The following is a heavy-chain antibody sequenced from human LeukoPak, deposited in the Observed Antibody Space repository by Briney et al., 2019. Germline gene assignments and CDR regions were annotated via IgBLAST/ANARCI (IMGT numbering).Heavy chain of an antibody. CDR2: ISSSSSYI. Sequence: GGSLRLSCAASGFTFSSYSMNWVRQAPGKGLEWVSFISSSSSYIYYADSVKDRFTISRDNAKNTLYLQMNSLRAEDTAVYYCAKDLFVIAVAGIFDYWGQGTLVTVSS. D-gene: IGHD6-19*01. CDR1: GFTFSSYS. J-gene: IGHJ4*02. CDR3: AKDLFVIAVAGIFDY. V-gene: IGHV3-21*04.